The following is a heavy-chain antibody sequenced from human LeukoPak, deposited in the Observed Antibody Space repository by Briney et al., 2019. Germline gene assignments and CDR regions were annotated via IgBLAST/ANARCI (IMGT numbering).Heavy chain of an antibody. Sequence: GGSLRLSCLTSGFTLSTNAMSWVRQAPGKGLEWISGISGSGASTYYADSVKGRFTISRDNSRNTLYLQMNSLRGDDTAVYYCAKDVGKWESLHFFDYWGQGTLVTVSS. CDR3: AKDVGKWESLHFFDY. V-gene: IGHV3-23*01. CDR1: GFTLSTNA. CDR2: ISGSGAST. D-gene: IGHD1-26*01. J-gene: IGHJ4*02.